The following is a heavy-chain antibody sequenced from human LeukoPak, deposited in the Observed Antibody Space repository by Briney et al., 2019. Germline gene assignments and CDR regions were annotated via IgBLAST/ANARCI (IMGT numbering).Heavy chain of an antibody. Sequence: GESLKISCKGSGYSFTSYWIGWVRQMPGKGLEWMGIIYPGDSGTRYSPSFQGQVTISADKSISTAYLQWSSLKASDTAMYYCARTGYCSSTSCYWNFQHWGQGTLVTVSS. CDR2: IYPGDSGT. J-gene: IGHJ1*01. D-gene: IGHD2-2*01. CDR3: ARTGYCSSTSCYWNFQH. V-gene: IGHV5-51*01. CDR1: GYSFTSYW.